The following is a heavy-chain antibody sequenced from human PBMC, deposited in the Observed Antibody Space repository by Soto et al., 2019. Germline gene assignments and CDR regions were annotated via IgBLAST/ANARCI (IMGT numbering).Heavy chain of an antibody. V-gene: IGHV4-34*01. CDR3: ARVVVLRYFDWFRVDAFDI. D-gene: IGHD3-9*01. Sequence: SSALYRGSVSGYYGGGIRKPTGKGLEWIGEINHSGSTNYNPSLKSRVTISVDTYKNQLSLKLSSVTAAVTAVYYCARVVVLRYFDWFRVDAFDIWGQGTMVTVS. J-gene: IGHJ3*02. CDR2: INHSGST. CDR1: RGSVSGYY.